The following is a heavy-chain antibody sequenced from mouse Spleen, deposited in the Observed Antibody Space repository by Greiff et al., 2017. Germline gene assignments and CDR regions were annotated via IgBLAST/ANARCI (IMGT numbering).Heavy chain of an antibody. CDR1: GFTFSSYG. Sequence: EVKLVESGGGLVQPGGSLKLSCAASGFTFSSYGMSWVRRTPDKRLELVATINSNGGSTYYPDSVKGRFTISRDNAKNTLYLQMSSLKSEDTAMYYCARDGNDYAMDYWGQGTSVTVSS. CDR2: INSNGGST. D-gene: IGHD2-1*01. V-gene: IGHV5-6-3*01. CDR3: ARDGNDYAMDY. J-gene: IGHJ4*01.